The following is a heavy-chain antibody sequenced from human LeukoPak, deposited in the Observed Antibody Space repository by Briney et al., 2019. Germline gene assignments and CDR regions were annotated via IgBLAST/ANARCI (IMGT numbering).Heavy chain of an antibody. D-gene: IGHD6-19*01. J-gene: IGHJ6*02. V-gene: IGHV3-66*01. Sequence: GGSLRLSCAAAGFTFSTDDMTWVRQAPGKGLEWVSVIYSGGSTYYADSVKGRFTISRDNSKNTLYLQMNSLRAEDTAVYYCARECGIAVAGTLSGLPRYYYYGMDVWGQGTTVTVSS. CDR2: IYSGGST. CDR3: ARECGIAVAGTLSGLPRYYYYGMDV. CDR1: GFTFSTDD.